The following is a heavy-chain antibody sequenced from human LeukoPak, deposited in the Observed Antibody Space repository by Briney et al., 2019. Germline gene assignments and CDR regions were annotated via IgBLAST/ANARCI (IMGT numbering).Heavy chain of an antibody. J-gene: IGHJ2*01. CDR1: GFTFSSYG. CDR2: IRYDGSNK. CDR3: ARDGGYGSGSYNLHYWYFDL. V-gene: IGHV3-30*02. D-gene: IGHD3-10*01. Sequence: GGSLRLSCAASGFTFSSYGMHWVRQAPGKGLEWVAFIRYDGSNKYYADSVKGRFTISRDNSKNSLYLQMNSLRAEDTALYHCARDGGYGSGSYNLHYWYFDLWGRGTLVTVSS.